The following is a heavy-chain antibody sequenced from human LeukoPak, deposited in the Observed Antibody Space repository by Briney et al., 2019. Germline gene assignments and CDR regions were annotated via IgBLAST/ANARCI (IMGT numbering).Heavy chain of an antibody. J-gene: IGHJ4*02. CDR3: VRHGPSSGWYY. CDR2: IYYSGST. V-gene: IGHV4-59*11. Sequence: PSETLSLTCTVSGDSMNSHYWSWIRQPPGKGLEWIGYIYYSGSTSYNASLRNRVTILVDTSKNQFSLKLSSVTAADTAVYYCVRHGPSSGWYYWGQGTLVTVSS. D-gene: IGHD6-19*01. CDR1: GDSMNSHY.